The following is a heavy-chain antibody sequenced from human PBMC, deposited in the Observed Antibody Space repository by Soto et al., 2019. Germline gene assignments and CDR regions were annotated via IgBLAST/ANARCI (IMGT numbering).Heavy chain of an antibody. Sequence: PGGSLRLSCAASGFTFSSYAMSWVRQAPGKGLEWVSAISGSGGSTYYADSVKGRFTISRDNSKNTLYLQMNSLRAEDTAVYYCAKIQSPSRRLQYYLFDYWGQGTLVTVSS. CDR3: AKIQSPSRRLQYYLFDY. CDR1: GFTFSSYA. V-gene: IGHV3-23*01. CDR2: ISGSGGST. J-gene: IGHJ4*02. D-gene: IGHD1-26*01.